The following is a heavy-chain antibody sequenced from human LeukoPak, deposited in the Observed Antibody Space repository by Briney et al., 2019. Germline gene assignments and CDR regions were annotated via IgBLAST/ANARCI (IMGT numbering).Heavy chain of an antibody. CDR3: ARVVYYDSSGYYHGGYYGMDV. CDR1: GGSFSGYY. D-gene: IGHD3-22*01. V-gene: IGHV4-34*01. Sequence: SETLSLTCAVYGGSFSGYYWSWIRQPPGKGLEWIGEINHSGSTNYYPSLKSRVTISVDTSKNQFSLKLSSVTAADTAVYYCARVVYYDSSGYYHGGYYGMDVWGQGTTVTVSS. CDR2: INHSGST. J-gene: IGHJ6*02.